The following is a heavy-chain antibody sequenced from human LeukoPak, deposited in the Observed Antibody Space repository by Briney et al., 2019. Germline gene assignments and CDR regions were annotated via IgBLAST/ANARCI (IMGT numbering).Heavy chain of an antibody. D-gene: IGHD3-22*01. CDR2: INTNTGNP. CDR3: ARTTYYYDSSGSQHEAFDI. V-gene: IGHV7-4-1*02. CDR1: GYTFTNYA. Sequence: ASVKVSCKASGYTFTNYAMNWVRQAPGQGLEWMGWINTNTGNPTYAQGFTGRFVFSLGTSVSTAYLQISSLKAEDTAVYYCARTTYYYDSSGSQHEAFDIWGQGTMVTVSS. J-gene: IGHJ3*02.